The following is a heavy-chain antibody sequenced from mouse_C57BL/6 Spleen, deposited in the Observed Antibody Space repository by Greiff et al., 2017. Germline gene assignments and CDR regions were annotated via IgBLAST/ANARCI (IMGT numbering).Heavy chain of an antibody. Sequence: VQLKESGAELVRPGASVKLSCTASGFNIKDDYMHWVKQRPEQGLEWIGWIDPENGDTEYASKFQGKATIPADTSSNTAYLQLSSLTSEYTAVYYCTVVTTDYWGQGTTLTVSS. CDR2: IDPENGDT. J-gene: IGHJ2*01. CDR3: TVVTTDY. D-gene: IGHD2-2*01. V-gene: IGHV14-4*01. CDR1: GFNIKDDY.